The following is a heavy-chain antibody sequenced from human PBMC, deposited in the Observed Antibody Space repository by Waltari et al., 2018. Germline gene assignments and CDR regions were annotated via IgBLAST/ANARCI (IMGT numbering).Heavy chain of an antibody. CDR2: MNPNRGNT. Sequence: QVQLVQSGAEVKKPGASVKVSCKASGYTFTSYDINWVRQATGQGLEWMGWMNPNRGNTGYAQKFQGRVTMTRNTSISTAYIELSSLRSEDTAVYYCAGAGFDDFWSGYYPLDYWGQGTLVTVSS. V-gene: IGHV1-8*01. D-gene: IGHD3-3*01. J-gene: IGHJ4*02. CDR1: GYTFTSYD. CDR3: AGAGFDDFWSGYYPLDY.